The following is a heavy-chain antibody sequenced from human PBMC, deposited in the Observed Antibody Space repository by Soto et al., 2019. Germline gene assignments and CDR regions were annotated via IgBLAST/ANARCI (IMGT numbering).Heavy chain of an antibody. J-gene: IGHJ6*03. CDR1: GGSISSSSYY. CDR3: ARLWADDFWSGHQYNWNYYYYMDV. D-gene: IGHD3-3*01. V-gene: IGHV4-39*01. CDR2: IYYSGST. Sequence: KQSQTLSLTCTVSGGSISSSSYYWGWIRQPPGKGLEWIGSIYYSGSTYYNPSLKSRVTISVDTSKNQFSLKLSSVTAADTAVYYCARLWADDFWSGHQYNWNYYYYMDVWGKGTTVTVSS.